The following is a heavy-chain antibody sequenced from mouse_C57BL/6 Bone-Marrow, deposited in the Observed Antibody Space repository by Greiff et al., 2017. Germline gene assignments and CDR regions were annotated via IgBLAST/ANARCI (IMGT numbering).Heavy chain of an antibody. J-gene: IGHJ4*01. Sequence: QVQLQQPGAELVKPGASVKLSCKASGYTFTSYWMHWVKQRPGQGLEWIGMIHPNSGSTNYNEKFKSKATLTVDKSSSTAYMQLSSLTSEDSAVYYCASGYSNYGAMDYWGQGTSVTVSS. CDR2: IHPNSGST. D-gene: IGHD2-5*01. V-gene: IGHV1-64*01. CDR3: ASGYSNYGAMDY. CDR1: GYTFTSYW.